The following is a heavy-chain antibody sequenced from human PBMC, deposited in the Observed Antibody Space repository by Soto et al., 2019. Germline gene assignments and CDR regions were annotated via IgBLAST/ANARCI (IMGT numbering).Heavy chain of an antibody. CDR3: AKSIEGGPMDV. D-gene: IGHD1-26*01. CDR2: IFPRDSDT. CDR1: GYTFSNHW. J-gene: IGHJ6*02. Sequence: GESLKISCQGSGYTFSNHWINWVRLVPGKGLEWMGIIFPRDSDTRYSPSLQGQVIISVDKSTNTAYLQWTRLTASDTAIYYCAKSIEGGPMDVWCPGTTVTVS. V-gene: IGHV5-51*01.